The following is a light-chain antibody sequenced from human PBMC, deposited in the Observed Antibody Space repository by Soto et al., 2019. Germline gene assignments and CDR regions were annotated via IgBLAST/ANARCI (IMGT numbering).Light chain of an antibody. Sequence: DIQMTQSPSSLSASVGDRVTITCRASQTMTNYLNWYQQKPGKAPKILINAASNLQSGVPSRFSGSRSGTDFTLTISSLQSEDSATYYCPQSYSTPPTCGQGTKLEIK. CDR1: QTMTNY. J-gene: IGKJ2*01. CDR2: AAS. CDR3: PQSYSTPPT. V-gene: IGKV1-39*01.